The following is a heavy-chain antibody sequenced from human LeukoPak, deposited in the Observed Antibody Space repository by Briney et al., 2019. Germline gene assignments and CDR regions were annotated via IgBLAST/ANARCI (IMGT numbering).Heavy chain of an antibody. CDR2: ISYDGSNK. CDR3: ATSDGSGRRRGAFDI. V-gene: IGHV3-30*14. CDR1: GFTFSSYA. D-gene: IGHD3-10*01. Sequence: GGSLRLSCAASGFTFSSYAMHWVRQAPGKGLEWVAVISYDGSNKYYADSVKGRFTISRDNSKNTLYLQMNSLRAEDTAVYYCATSDGSGRRRGAFDIWGQGTMVTVSS. J-gene: IGHJ3*02.